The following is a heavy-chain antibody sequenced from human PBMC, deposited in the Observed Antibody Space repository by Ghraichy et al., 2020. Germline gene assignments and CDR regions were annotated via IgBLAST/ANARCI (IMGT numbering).Heavy chain of an antibody. CDR1: GGSVSSGSYH. D-gene: IGHD6-6*01. J-gene: IGHJ6*02. CDR2: IYNSGGT. Sequence: SETLSLTCSVSGGSVSSGSYHWSWIRQPPGKGLEWIGYIYNSGGTNSNPSLKSRVTISAATSKNQFSLKLSSVTAADTAVYYCARSYSTSSYYYYAMDVWGQGTTVTVSS. V-gene: IGHV4-61*01. CDR3: ARSYSTSSYYYYAMDV.